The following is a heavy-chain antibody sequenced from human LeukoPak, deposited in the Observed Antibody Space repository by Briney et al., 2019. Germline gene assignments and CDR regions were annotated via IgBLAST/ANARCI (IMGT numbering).Heavy chain of an antibody. V-gene: IGHV3-48*01. CDR2: ISSSSSTI. Sequence: GGSLRLSCAASGFTFSSYSMNWVRQAPGKGLEWVSYISSSSSTIYYADSVKGRFTISRDNAKNSLYLQMNSLRAEDTAVYYCARVDYYYDSSGWNWFDPWGQGTLVTVSS. CDR3: ARVDYYYDSSGWNWFDP. D-gene: IGHD3-22*01. J-gene: IGHJ5*02. CDR1: GFTFSSYS.